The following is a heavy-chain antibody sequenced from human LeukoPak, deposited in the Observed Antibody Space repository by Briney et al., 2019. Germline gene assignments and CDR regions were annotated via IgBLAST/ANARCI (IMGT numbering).Heavy chain of an antibody. CDR3: ASPSYYYDSSGALDC. V-gene: IGHV1-2*02. J-gene: IGHJ4*02. Sequence: ASVKVSCKASGYTFIDYYIHWVRQAPGQGLEWMGWINPNSGGTNYAQKFQGRVTMTRDTSISTAYMELSRLRSDDTAVYYCASPSYYYDSSGALDCWGQGTLVTVSS. D-gene: IGHD3-22*01. CDR1: GYTFIDYY. CDR2: INPNSGGT.